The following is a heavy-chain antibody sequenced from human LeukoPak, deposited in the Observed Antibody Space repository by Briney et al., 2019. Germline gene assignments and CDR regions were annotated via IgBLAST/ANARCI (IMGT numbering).Heavy chain of an antibody. V-gene: IGHV3-7*01. D-gene: IGHD2-15*01. Sequence: GGSLRLSCAASGFTFSSYWMSWVRQAPGKGLEWVANIKQDGSEKYYVDSVKGRFTISRDNAKNSLYLQMNSLRAEDTAVYYCARGGVCSGGNCYATLYDYWGQGALVTVSS. J-gene: IGHJ4*02. CDR1: GFTFSSYW. CDR3: ARGGVCSGGNCYATLYDY. CDR2: IKQDGSEK.